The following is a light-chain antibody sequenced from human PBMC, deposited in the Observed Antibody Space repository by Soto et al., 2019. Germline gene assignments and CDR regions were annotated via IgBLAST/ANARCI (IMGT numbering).Light chain of an antibody. CDR2: GAS. V-gene: IGKV3-15*01. CDR3: QQYNKWAPLT. CDR1: QSVSYN. Sequence: EVVMTQSPATLSVSPGERATLSCRASQSVSYNLAWYQQRPGQAPRLLIYGASTRATGIPARFSGSGSGTEFTLTISSLQSEDFAVYYCQQYNKWAPLTFGGGTRVDIK. J-gene: IGKJ4*01.